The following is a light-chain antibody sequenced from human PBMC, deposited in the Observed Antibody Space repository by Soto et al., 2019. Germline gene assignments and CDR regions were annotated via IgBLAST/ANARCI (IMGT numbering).Light chain of an antibody. Sequence: QSALTQPPSASGTPGQSVTISCTGTSSDVGGYNYVSWYQQHTGKAPKLMIYEVSKRPSGVPDRFSGSKSGNTASLTVSGLQAEDEADYYCSSYAGSQHWVFGGGTKVTVL. CDR1: SSDVGGYNY. V-gene: IGLV2-8*01. CDR3: SSYAGSQHWV. CDR2: EVS. J-gene: IGLJ3*02.